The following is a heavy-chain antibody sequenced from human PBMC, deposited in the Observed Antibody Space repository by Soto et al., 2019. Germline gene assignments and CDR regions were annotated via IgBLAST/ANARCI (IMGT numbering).Heavy chain of an antibody. CDR3: VRVRGGYYFDY. D-gene: IGHD6-13*01. CDR1: GFTFSSYA. J-gene: IGHJ4*02. Sequence: EVQLLESGGGLVQPGGSLRLSCAASGFTFSSYAMSWVRQAPGKGLEWVSAISGSGGSTYYADSVKGRFTISRDNSKNSLYLQMSSLRAEDTAVYYCVRVRGGYYFDYWGQGTLVTVSS. CDR2: ISGSGGST. V-gene: IGHV3-23*01.